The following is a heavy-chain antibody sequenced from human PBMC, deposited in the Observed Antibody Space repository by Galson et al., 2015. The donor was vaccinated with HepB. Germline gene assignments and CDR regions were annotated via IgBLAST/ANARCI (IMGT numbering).Heavy chain of an antibody. Sequence: SLRLSCAASGFTVSSNYMSWVRQAPGKGLEWVSVIYSGGSTYYADSVKGRFTISRDNSKNTLYLQMNSLRAEDTAVYYCARDMSRGAFDIWGQGTMVTVSS. J-gene: IGHJ3*02. V-gene: IGHV3-66*01. CDR2: IYSGGST. D-gene: IGHD3-16*01. CDR1: GFTVSSNY. CDR3: ARDMSRGAFDI.